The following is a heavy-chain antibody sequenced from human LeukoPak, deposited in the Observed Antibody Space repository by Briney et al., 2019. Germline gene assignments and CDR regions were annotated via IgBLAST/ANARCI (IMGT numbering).Heavy chain of an antibody. J-gene: IGHJ4*02. D-gene: IGHD6-19*01. CDR3: AKSKTIAVAGSGYY. CDR1: GFTFSSYA. CDR2: ISGSGGST. Sequence: GGSLRLSCAASGFTFSSYAMSWVRQAPGKGLEWVSAISGSGGSTYYADSVKGRFTISRDNSKNTLYLQMNSLRAEATAVYYCAKSKTIAVAGSGYYWGQGTLVTVSS. V-gene: IGHV3-23*01.